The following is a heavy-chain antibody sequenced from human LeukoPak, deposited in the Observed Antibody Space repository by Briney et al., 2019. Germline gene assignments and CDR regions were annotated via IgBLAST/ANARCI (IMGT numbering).Heavy chain of an antibody. J-gene: IGHJ5*02. D-gene: IGHD2-15*01. V-gene: IGHV5-51*01. CDR1: GYIFTNYW. CDR3: ARSQGYCSGGSCLQGDWFDP. Sequence: GESLKISCKGSGYIFTNYWIGWVRQMPGKGLEWMGIIYPGDSDTRYSPSFQGQVTISADKSIRTAYLQWGSLKASDTAMYYCARSQGYCSGGSCLQGDWFDPWGQGTLVTVSS. CDR2: IYPGDSDT.